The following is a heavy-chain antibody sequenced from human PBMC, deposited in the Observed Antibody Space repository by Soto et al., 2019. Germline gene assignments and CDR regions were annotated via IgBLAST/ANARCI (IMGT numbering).Heavy chain of an antibody. CDR2: IRRKANSYTT. CDR1: GLIFSDYH. Sequence: EVQLVESGGGLVQPGGSLRLSCAASGLIFSDYHMDWVRQAPGKGLEWVGRIRRKANSYTTEYAASVKGRFTISRDDSKTSLYLQMKSLKSADTAVYYCAMLGGWSGGSSGMDVWGQGTTVTASS. J-gene: IGHJ6*02. V-gene: IGHV3-72*01. D-gene: IGHD6-19*01. CDR3: AMLGGWSGGSSGMDV.